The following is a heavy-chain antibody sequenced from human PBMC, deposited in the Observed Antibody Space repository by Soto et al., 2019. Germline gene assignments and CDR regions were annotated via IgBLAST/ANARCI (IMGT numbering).Heavy chain of an antibody. CDR1: GFTFSGYA. J-gene: IGHJ4*02. CDR3: ARESGN. Sequence: QVQLVESGGGVVQPGRSLRLSCAASGFTFSGYAMHWVRQAPGKGLEWVAVVSYDGSNKDYADSVKGRFTISRDNSKNTLPLQMNSLRPEDTAVYYCARESGNWGQGTLVTVSS. V-gene: IGHV3-30-3*01. CDR2: VSYDGSNK.